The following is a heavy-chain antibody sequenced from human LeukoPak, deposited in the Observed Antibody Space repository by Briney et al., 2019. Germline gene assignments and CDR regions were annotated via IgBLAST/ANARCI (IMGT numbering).Heavy chain of an antibody. J-gene: IGHJ5*02. V-gene: IGHV4-59*01. D-gene: IGHD1-7*01. Sequence: SETLSLTCTVSGGSISSYYWSWIRQPPGKGLEWIGYIYYSGSTNYNPSLKSRVTISVDTSKNQFSLKLSSVTAADTAVYYCARDLREAGTRFWLWFDPWGQGTLVTVS. CDR1: GGSISSYY. CDR2: IYYSGST. CDR3: ARDLREAGTRFWLWFDP.